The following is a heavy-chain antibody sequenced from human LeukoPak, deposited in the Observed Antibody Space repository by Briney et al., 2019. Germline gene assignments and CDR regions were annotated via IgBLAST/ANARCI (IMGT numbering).Heavy chain of an antibody. V-gene: IGHV3-23*01. CDR1: GFTFSTYA. J-gene: IGHJ4*02. CDR2: ISGSGGST. CDR3: AKSRGGTTVTFRPSDY. D-gene: IGHD4-17*01. Sequence: PGGSLRLSCAASGFTFSTYAMSWVRLAPGKGLEWVSGISGSGGSTYYADSVKGRFTSSRDNSNNTLYVQMNSLRVEDTAVYYCAKSRGGTTVTFRPSDYWGQGTLVTVSS.